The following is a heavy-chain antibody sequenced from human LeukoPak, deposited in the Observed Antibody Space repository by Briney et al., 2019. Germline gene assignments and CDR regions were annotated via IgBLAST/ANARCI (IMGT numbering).Heavy chain of an antibody. Sequence: GGSLRLSCTTSVFPFSRYSMNWVRQAPGKGLEWVSYITSSGDTIYYADSVKGRFTISRDNAKNSLYLQMNSLRAEDTAVYYCARGVPDDYWGQGTLVTVSS. CDR1: VFPFSRYS. D-gene: IGHD1-1*01. J-gene: IGHJ4*02. CDR2: ITSSGDTI. V-gene: IGHV3-48*01. CDR3: ARGVPDDY.